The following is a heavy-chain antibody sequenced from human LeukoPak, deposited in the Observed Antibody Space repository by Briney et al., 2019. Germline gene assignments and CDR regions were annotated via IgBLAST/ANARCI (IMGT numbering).Heavy chain of an antibody. CDR2: IYYSGST. CDR3: ARDEIGAFDI. Sequence: SETLSLTCAVYGGSFSGYYWSWIRQPPGKGREWIGYIYYSGSTNYNPSLKSRVMISVDTSKNQFSLKLSSVTAADSAVYYCARDEIGAFDIWGQGTMVTVSS. CDR1: GGSFSGYY. J-gene: IGHJ3*02. V-gene: IGHV4-59*01.